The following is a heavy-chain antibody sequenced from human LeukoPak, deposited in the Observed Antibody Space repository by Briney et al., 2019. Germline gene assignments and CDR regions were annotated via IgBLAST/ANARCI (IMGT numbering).Heavy chain of an antibody. D-gene: IGHD6-13*01. CDR3: AKSQGSSSWNVFDAFDI. J-gene: IGHJ3*02. CDR1: GFTFSSYA. Sequence: GGSLRLSCAASGFTFSSYAMSWVRQAPGKGLEWVSAISGSGGSTYYADPVKGRFTISRDNSKNTLYLQMNSLRVEDTAVYYCAKSQGSSSWNVFDAFDIWGQGTMVTVSS. V-gene: IGHV3-23*01. CDR2: ISGSGGST.